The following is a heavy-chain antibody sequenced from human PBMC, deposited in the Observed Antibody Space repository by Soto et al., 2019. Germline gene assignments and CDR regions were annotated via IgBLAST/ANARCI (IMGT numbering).Heavy chain of an antibody. CDR1: GGSISTSNYY. J-gene: IGHJ4*02. Sequence: SETRSLTCTVSGGSISTSNYYWGWVRQPPGKGLDWIGNFYYSGTTYYNPSLKSRVTISVATPKDQFSLKLNSVTDADPAVYYCATFVVPAVRHTGFDFWGPGTLVAVSS. CDR2: FYYSGTT. D-gene: IGHD2-21*02. CDR3: ATFVVPAVRHTGFDF. V-gene: IGHV4-39*01.